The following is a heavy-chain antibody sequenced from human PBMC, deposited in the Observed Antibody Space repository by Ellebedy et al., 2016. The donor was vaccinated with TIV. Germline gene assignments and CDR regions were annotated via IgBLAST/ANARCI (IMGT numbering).Heavy chain of an antibody. J-gene: IGHJ4*02. V-gene: IGHV1-18*04. CDR3: ARWGGSSGRFQGPYDY. CDR1: GYTFTSYG. Sequence: AASVKVSCKASGYTFTSYGVSWVRQAPGQGLEWVGWINAYNGHTNYAQKPQGRVTVTTDTSTSTAYMELSSLRSEDTAVYYCARWGGSSGRFQGPYDYWGQGTLVAVSS. D-gene: IGHD1-26*01. CDR2: INAYNGHT.